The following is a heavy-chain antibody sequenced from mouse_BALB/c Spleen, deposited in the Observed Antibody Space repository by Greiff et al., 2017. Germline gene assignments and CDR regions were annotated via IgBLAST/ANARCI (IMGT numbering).Heavy chain of an antibody. V-gene: IGHV5-12-2*01. Sequence: EVQVVESGGGLVQPGGSLKLSCAASGFTFSSYTMSWVRQTPEKRLEWVAYISNGGGSTYYPDTVKGRFTISRDNAKNTLYLQMSSLKSEDTAMYYCARHWYFDVWGAGTTVTVSS. J-gene: IGHJ1*01. CDR1: GFTFSSYT. CDR3: ARHWYFDV. CDR2: ISNGGGST.